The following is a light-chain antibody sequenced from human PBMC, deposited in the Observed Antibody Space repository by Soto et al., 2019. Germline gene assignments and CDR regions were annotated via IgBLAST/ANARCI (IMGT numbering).Light chain of an antibody. V-gene: IGLV2-14*01. J-gene: IGLJ1*01. Sequence: QSVLTQPASVSGSPGQSIAISCTGTSSDVGSYTYVSWYQQHPGKAPKLMIFDVSNRPSGVSDRFSGSKSGNTASLTISGLQADDEADYYCSSYTISSTYVFGTGTK. CDR1: SSDVGSYTY. CDR3: SSYTISSTYV. CDR2: DVS.